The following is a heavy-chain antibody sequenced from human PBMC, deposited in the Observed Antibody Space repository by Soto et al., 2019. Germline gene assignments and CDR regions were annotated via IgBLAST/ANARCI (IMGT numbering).Heavy chain of an antibody. CDR2: MFYGVST. Sequence: SETLSLTCTVSGSSINSSGYYWGWIRQPPGKGLEWIGSMFYGVSTYYNPSPKSRVTVSVDTSKNQFSLNLRSVTAADTAVYYCARLPSRHLVDYWGQGTLV. D-gene: IGHD3-3*02. CDR1: GSSINSSGYY. CDR3: ARLPSRHLVDY. J-gene: IGHJ4*02. V-gene: IGHV4-39*01.